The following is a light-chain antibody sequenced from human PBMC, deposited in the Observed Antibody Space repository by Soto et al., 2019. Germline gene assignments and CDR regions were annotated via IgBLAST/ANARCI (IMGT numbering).Light chain of an antibody. Sequence: QSALTQPASVSGSPGQSVTISCTGPRSDIGDSNFISWYQHSPGKAPRFLIYEVTNRPSGVSKRFSGSKAGNTASLTISGLLDDDEADYFCASFRSGTILVFGTGTKLTVL. CDR1: RSDIGDSNF. CDR3: ASFRSGTILV. V-gene: IGLV2-14*01. J-gene: IGLJ1*01. CDR2: EVT.